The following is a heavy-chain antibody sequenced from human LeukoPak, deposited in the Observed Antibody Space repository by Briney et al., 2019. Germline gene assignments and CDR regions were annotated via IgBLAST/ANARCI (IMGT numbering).Heavy chain of an antibody. J-gene: IGHJ4*02. V-gene: IGHV3-74*01. Sequence: PGRSLRLSCAASGSYWMHWVRQAPGQGLVWVSHINSDGSWTSYADSVKGRFTISKDNAKNTVYLQMNNLRAEDTAVYYCVSFYETYWGRGTLVTVSS. CDR3: VSFYETY. D-gene: IGHD2/OR15-2a*01. CDR2: INSDGSWT. CDR1: GSYW.